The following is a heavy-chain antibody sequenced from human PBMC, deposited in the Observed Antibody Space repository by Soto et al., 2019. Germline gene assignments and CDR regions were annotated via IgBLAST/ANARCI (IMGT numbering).Heavy chain of an antibody. J-gene: IGHJ5*02. V-gene: IGHV3-9*01. D-gene: IGHD5-18*01. CDR1: GFTFDDYA. CDR3: TKDNRGYIDGYPPGWFDP. CDR2: ISWNSERI. Sequence: ELLLVESGGGSVQPGRSLRLSCAASGFTFDDYAMHWVRQAPGKGLEWVSGISWNSERIGYVDSVKGRFTISRDNAKNLLFLQMNSLRADDTAFYYCTKDNRGYIDGYPPGWFDPWGRGTLVTVSS.